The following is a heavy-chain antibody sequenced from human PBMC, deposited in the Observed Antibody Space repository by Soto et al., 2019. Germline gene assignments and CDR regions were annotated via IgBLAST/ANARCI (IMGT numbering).Heavy chain of an antibody. CDR3: VKRSLLMAPT. J-gene: IGHJ4*02. CDR1: GRTFNINADFWY. D-gene: IGHD1-1*01. Sequence: SETLSLTCTVSGRTFNINADFWYWAWLRQPPGKGLEWIGSIDNGGNTHYNAPLKSRVIISADTSKNHFSLSLNSVTAADTAVYYCVKRSLLMAPTWGQGIQVTVS. V-gene: IGHV4-39*02. CDR2: IDNGGNT.